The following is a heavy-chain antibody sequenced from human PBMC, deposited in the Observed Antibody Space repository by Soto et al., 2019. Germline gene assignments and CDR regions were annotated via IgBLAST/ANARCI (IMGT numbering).Heavy chain of an antibody. CDR3: GRGRSGQIVVFY. Sequence: ASVKVSCKASGYTFTGHYIHWVRQAPEQGPEWMGEIGPESGATRYAEKFQGRVTMTLDTSITTVYMELKNLSPDDTAVYYCGRGRSGQIVVFYWGQGTPVTV. V-gene: IGHV1-2*02. CDR1: GYTFTGHY. CDR2: IGPESGAT. J-gene: IGHJ4*02. D-gene: IGHD1-26*01.